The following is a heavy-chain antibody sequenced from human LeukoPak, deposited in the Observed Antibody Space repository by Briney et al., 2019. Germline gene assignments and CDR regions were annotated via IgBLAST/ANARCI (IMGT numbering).Heavy chain of an antibody. D-gene: IGHD5/OR15-5a*01. J-gene: IGHJ4*02. CDR1: GFTFSSYG. V-gene: IGHV3-30*18. Sequence: GRSLRLSCAASGFTFSSYGMHWVRQAPGKGLEWVAVISYDGSNKYHADSVRGRFTISRDNSKNTLYLQMNSLRPEDTAVYYCAKGDGVYVYWGQGTLVTVSS. CDR3: AKGDGVYVY. CDR2: ISYDGSNK.